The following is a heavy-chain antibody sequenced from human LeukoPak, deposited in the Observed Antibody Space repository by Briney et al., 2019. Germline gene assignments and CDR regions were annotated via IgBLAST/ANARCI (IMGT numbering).Heavy chain of an antibody. CDR2: VHLSGKR. Sequence: SETLSLTCTVSDDSIGDYYWSWIRQSAGKGLEWIGRVHLSGKRDYNPSLKSRVDMSVDTSKRQISLKLSSMTAADTAVYYCAKGPSSTYYYYYFNVWGKGTTVTVSS. V-gene: IGHV4-4*07. D-gene: IGHD6-6*01. J-gene: IGHJ6*03. CDR3: AKGPSSTYYYYYFNV. CDR1: DDSIGDYY.